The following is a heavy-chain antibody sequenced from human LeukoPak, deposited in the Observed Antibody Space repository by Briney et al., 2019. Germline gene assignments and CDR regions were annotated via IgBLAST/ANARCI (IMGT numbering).Heavy chain of an antibody. V-gene: IGHV3-21*01. J-gene: IGHJ4*02. CDR1: GFNFSSYS. D-gene: IGHD3-10*01. CDR3: ARGRWAITMVRGVAFDY. CDR2: ISSSSSFI. Sequence: PGGSLRLSCAGSGFNFSSYSMSWVRQAPWKGLEFVSSISSSSSFIYYADSVKGRFTISRDNAKKSLYLQMNSLRAEDTAVYYCARGRWAITMVRGVAFDYWGQGTLVTVSS.